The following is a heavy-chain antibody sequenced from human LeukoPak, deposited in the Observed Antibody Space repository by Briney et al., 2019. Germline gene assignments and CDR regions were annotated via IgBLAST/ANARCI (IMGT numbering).Heavy chain of an antibody. J-gene: IGHJ6*02. Sequence: PGGSLRLFCAASGFTFSSYEMNWVRQAPGKGLEWVSYISSSGSTTYYADSVKGRFTISRDNAKNSLYLQMNSLRAEDTAVYYCARVAGQLVPRAQVRMSYYYYGMDVWGQGTTVTVSS. V-gene: IGHV3-48*03. D-gene: IGHD6-6*01. CDR2: ISSSGSTT. CDR1: GFTFSSYE. CDR3: ARVAGQLVPRAQVRMSYYYYGMDV.